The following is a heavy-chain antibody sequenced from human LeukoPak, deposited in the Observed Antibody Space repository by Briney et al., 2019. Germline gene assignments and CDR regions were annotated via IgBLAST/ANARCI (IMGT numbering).Heavy chain of an antibody. CDR3: ARRWVAVFDY. CDR2: IYYSGST. V-gene: IGHV4-39*01. J-gene: IGHJ4*02. D-gene: IGHD2-15*01. Sequence: SETLPLTCTVSGGSISSSSYYWGWIRQPPGKGLEWIGSIYYSGSTYYNPSLKSRVTISVDTSKNQFSLKLSSVTAADTAVYYCARRWVAVFDYWGQGTLVTVSS. CDR1: GGSISSSSYY.